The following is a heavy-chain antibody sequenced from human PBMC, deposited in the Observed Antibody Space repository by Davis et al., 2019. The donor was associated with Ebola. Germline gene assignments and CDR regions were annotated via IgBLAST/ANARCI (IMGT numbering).Heavy chain of an antibody. Sequence: ASVKVSCKASGYTFTSYGISWVRQAPGQGLEWMGWISAYNGNTNYAQKLQGRVTMTTDTSTSTAYMELRSLRSDDTAVYYCARYDFWSGFPPSYYYYYMDVRGKGTTVTVSS. J-gene: IGHJ6*03. V-gene: IGHV1-18*01. D-gene: IGHD3-3*01. CDR2: ISAYNGNT. CDR3: ARYDFWSGFPPSYYYYYMDV. CDR1: GYTFTSYG.